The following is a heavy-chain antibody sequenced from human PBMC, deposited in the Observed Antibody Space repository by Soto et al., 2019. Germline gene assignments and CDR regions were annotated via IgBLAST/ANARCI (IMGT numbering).Heavy chain of an antibody. D-gene: IGHD1-26*01. CDR2: IWNDGNGY. J-gene: IGHJ6*02. CDR1: GFNFNNYG. CDR3: ARRQISPPTRGAASARGGMDV. V-gene: IGHV3-33*01. Sequence: QVQLVESGGGVVQPGRSLRLSCAASGFNFNNYGMHWVRQAPGKGLEWVAVIWNDGNGYYYANSVKGRFTISRDNSKNTLYLQMSSPLAEETAVYYCARRQISPPTRGAASARGGMDVWGQGTTVTVSS.